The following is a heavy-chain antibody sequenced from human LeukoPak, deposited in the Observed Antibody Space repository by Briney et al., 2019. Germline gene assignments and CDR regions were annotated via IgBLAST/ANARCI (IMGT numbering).Heavy chain of an antibody. CDR1: GFTFSTYT. CDR3: AGHDYCSGGSCYSLSYFQH. V-gene: IGHV3-21*01. Sequence: GGSLRLSCAASGFTFSTYTMNWVRPAPGKGLEWVSSISSSTSYIYYADSVKGRFTISRDNAKNSLYLQMNSLRAEDTAIYYCAGHDYCSGGSCYSLSYFQHWGQGTLVTVSS. D-gene: IGHD2-15*01. J-gene: IGHJ1*01. CDR2: ISSSTSYI.